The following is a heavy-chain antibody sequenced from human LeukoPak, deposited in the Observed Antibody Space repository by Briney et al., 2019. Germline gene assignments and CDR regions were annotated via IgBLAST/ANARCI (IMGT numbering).Heavy chain of an antibody. V-gene: IGHV4-59*06. CDR2: IYYSGST. CDR1: GGSISSYY. J-gene: IGHJ3*02. Sequence: SETLSLTCTVSGGSISSYYWSWIRQHPGKGLEWIGYIYYSGSTYYNPSLKSRVTISVDTSKNQFSLKLSSVTAADTAVYYCARPIRYYFGSGSLGSKNPDDAFDIWGQGTMVTVSS. D-gene: IGHD3-10*01. CDR3: ARPIRYYFGSGSLGSKNPDDAFDI.